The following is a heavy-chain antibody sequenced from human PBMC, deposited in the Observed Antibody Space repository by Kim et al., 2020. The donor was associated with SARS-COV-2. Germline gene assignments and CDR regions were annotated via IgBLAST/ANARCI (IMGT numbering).Heavy chain of an antibody. J-gene: IGHJ4*02. CDR1: GGSISSYY. D-gene: IGHD6-13*01. CDR2: IYYSGST. V-gene: IGHV4-59*01. Sequence: SETLSLTCTVSGGSISSYYWSWIRQPPGKGLEWIGYIYYSGSTNYNPSLKSRVTISVDTSKNQISLKLTSVTAADTAVYYCARAGSGIAAADYWGQGTLGTVSS. CDR3: ARAGSGIAAADY.